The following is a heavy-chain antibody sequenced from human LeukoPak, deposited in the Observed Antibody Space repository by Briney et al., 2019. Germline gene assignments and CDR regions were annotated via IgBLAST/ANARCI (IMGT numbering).Heavy chain of an antibody. CDR2: ISSSSSII. D-gene: IGHD5-18*01. CDR1: GFTLSSYS. CDR3: ARGRLDGGYSYVDWFDP. V-gene: IGHV3-21*05. Sequence: GGSLRLSCAASGFTLSSYSMNWIRQAPGKGLEWVSYISSSSSIIYYADSVRGRFTISRDNAENSLYLQMNSVRAEDTAVYYCARGRLDGGYSYVDWFDPWGQGTLVTVSS. J-gene: IGHJ5*02.